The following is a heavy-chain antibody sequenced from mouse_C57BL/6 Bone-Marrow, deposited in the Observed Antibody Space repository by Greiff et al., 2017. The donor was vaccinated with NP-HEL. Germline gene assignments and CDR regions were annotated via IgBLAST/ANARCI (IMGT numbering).Heavy chain of an antibody. V-gene: IGHV1-81*01. CDR2: IYPRSGNT. CDR1: GYTFTSYG. Sequence: ESGAELARPGASVKLSCKASGYTFTSYGISWVKQRTGQGLEWIGEIYPRSGNTYYNEKFKGKATLTADKSSSTAYMELRSLTSEDSAVYFCAREGTTVVAGDYWGQGTTLTVSS. D-gene: IGHD1-1*01. CDR3: AREGTTVVAGDY. J-gene: IGHJ2*01.